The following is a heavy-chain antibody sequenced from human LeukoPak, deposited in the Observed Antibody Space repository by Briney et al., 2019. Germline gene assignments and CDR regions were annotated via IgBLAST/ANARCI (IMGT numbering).Heavy chain of an antibody. Sequence: GGSLRLSCAASGFTFSSYAMSWVRQAPGKGLEWVSAISGSGGSTYYADSVKGRFTISRDNSKNTLYLQMNSLRAEDTAVYYRANLNMLTGDSTSRTQEDYWGQGTLVTVSS. CDR1: GFTFSSYA. J-gene: IGHJ4*02. CDR2: ISGSGGST. V-gene: IGHV3-23*01. CDR3: ANLNMLTGDSTSRTQEDY. D-gene: IGHD7-27*01.